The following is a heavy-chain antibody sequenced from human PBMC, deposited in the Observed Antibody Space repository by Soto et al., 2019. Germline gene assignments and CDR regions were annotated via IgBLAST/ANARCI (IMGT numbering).Heavy chain of an antibody. J-gene: IGHJ6*02. CDR2: IYYRGST. CDR1: GGSISSGGYY. CDR3: AASCVGCGGFNYYGMDV. D-gene: IGHD2-21*01. Sequence: QVQLQESGPGLVKPSQTLSLTCTVSGGSISSGGYYWSWIRQHPGKGLEWFGYIYYRGSTYYNPSLKSRVTLSVDTSKNQFSLKLSSVTAADTAVYYCAASCVGCGGFNYYGMDVWGQGTTVTVSS. V-gene: IGHV4-31*03.